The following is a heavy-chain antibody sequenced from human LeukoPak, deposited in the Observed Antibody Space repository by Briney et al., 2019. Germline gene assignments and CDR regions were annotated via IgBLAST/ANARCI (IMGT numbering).Heavy chain of an antibody. J-gene: IGHJ4*02. CDR2: IYYSGST. D-gene: IGHD4-23*01. Sequence: SETLSLTCTVSGGSISSSSYYWGWIRQPPGKGLEWIGSIYYSGSTYYNPSLKSRVTISVDTSKNQFSLKLSSVTAADTAVYYCARHLLTVVTLEEIFDYWGQGTLVAVSS. CDR1: GGSISSSSYY. CDR3: ARHLLTVVTLEEIFDY. V-gene: IGHV4-39*01.